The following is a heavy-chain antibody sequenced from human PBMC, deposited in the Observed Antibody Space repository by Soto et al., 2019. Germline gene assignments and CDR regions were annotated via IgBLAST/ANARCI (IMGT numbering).Heavy chain of an antibody. Sequence: ASVKVSCKASGYTFTSYDINWVRQATGQGLEWMGWMNPNSGNTGYAQKFQGRVTMTRNTSISTAYMELSSLRSEDTAVYYCARRRGRGRVVHYYNWFDPWGQGTLVTVSS. CDR3: ARRRGRGRVVHYYNWFDP. J-gene: IGHJ5*02. D-gene: IGHD2-15*01. V-gene: IGHV1-8*01. CDR1: GYTFTSYD. CDR2: MNPNSGNT.